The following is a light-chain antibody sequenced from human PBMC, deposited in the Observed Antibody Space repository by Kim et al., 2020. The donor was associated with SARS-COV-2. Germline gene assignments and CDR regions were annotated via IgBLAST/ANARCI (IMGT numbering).Light chain of an antibody. J-gene: IGKJ2*01. CDR3: QQYNNWPLYT. CDR2: GAS. Sequence: EIVMTQSPATLSVSPGERATLSCRASQSVSRNLAWYQQKPGQAPRLLIYGASTRATGIPARFSGSGCGTEFTLTISSLQSEDFAVFYCQQYNNWPLYTLGQGTKREI. V-gene: IGKV3D-15*01. CDR1: QSVSRN.